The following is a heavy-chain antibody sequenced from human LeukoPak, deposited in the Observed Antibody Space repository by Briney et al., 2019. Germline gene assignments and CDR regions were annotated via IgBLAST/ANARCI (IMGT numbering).Heavy chain of an antibody. CDR1: GGSVSSGSYY. D-gene: IGHD4-23*01. V-gene: IGHV4-61*01. CDR2: IYYSGST. CDR3: ARDLGYGGNVRWFDP. J-gene: IGHJ5*02. Sequence: SETLSLTCTVSGGSVSSGSYYWSWIRQPPGKGLEWIGYIYYSGSTNYNPSLKSRVTISVDTSKNQSSLKLSSVTAADTAVYYCARDLGYGGNVRWFDPWGQGTLVTVSS.